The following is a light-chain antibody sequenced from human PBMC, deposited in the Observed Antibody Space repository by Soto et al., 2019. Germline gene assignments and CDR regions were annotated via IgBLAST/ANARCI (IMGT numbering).Light chain of an antibody. CDR3: QSYDKSLNGNV. Sequence: QSVLTQPPSASGTPGQRVTISCSGSNSNVGNNTVNWYQQFPGTSPRLLIEANNQRASGVPDRFSGSKSGTSASLAISGLQAADEADYYCQSYDKSLNGNVFGGGTKVTVL. V-gene: IGLV1-44*01. CDR2: ANN. J-gene: IGLJ2*01. CDR1: NSNVGNNT.